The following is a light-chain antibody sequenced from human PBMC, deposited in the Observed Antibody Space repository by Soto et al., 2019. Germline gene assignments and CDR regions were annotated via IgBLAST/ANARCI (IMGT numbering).Light chain of an antibody. CDR2: EVN. V-gene: IGLV2-8*01. CDR3: SSYAGSNNYV. CDR1: SSDVGSHIF. Sequence: QSALTQPPSASGSPGQSVTISCTGTSSDVGSHIFVSWFQHHPGKAPKLMIYEVNKRPSGVPDRFSGSRSGNTAYLTVSGLQAEDEADYYCSSYAGSNNYVFGPGTKVTVL. J-gene: IGLJ1*01.